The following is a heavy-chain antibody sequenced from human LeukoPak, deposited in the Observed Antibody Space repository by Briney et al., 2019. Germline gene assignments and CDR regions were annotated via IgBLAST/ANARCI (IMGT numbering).Heavy chain of an antibody. Sequence: GSLRLSCAASGFTFTIYSMKWVRQAPGKGLEWVSSISSSSSYIYYADSVKGRFTISRDNAKNSLYLQMNSLRAEDTAVYYCARPGVVDPLIWGQGTLVTVSS. V-gene: IGHV3-21*01. D-gene: IGHD3-3*01. CDR2: ISSSSSYI. CDR3: ARPGVVDPLI. J-gene: IGHJ4*02. CDR1: GFTFTIYS.